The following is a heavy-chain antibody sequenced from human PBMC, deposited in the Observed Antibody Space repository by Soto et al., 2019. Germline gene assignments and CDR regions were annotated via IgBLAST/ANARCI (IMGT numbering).Heavy chain of an antibody. Sequence: SVKVSCKASGGTFSSYAISWVRQAPGQGLEWMGGIIPIFGTANYAQKFQGRVTITADESTSTAYMELSSLRSEDTAVYYCARDKGDSSSENYYYGMDVWGQGTAVTVSS. CDR2: IIPIFGTA. D-gene: IGHD6-6*01. J-gene: IGHJ6*02. CDR3: ARDKGDSSSENYYYGMDV. V-gene: IGHV1-69*13. CDR1: GGTFSSYA.